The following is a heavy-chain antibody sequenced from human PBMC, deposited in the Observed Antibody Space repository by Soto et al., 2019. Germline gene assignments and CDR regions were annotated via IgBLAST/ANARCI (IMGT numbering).Heavy chain of an antibody. Sequence: EVQLVESGGGLVQPGGSLKLSCAASGFSFSGFEMQWVRQASGKGLEWVGRMRSKANSYATAYGASVKGRFTVSRDDSKNTVYLQMSSLQTEDTAIYYCTSYLFHYPVDYGMDVLGQGTTVTVSS. D-gene: IGHD5-12*01. CDR2: MRSKANSYAT. J-gene: IGHJ6*02. CDR1: GFSFSGFE. CDR3: TSYLFHYPVDYGMDV. V-gene: IGHV3-73*02.